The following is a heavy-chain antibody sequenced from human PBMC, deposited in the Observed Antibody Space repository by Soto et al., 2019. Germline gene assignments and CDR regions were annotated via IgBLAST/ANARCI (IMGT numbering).Heavy chain of an antibody. D-gene: IGHD3-10*01. J-gene: IGHJ6*02. CDR1: GFSLSNARMG. V-gene: IGHV2-26*01. CDR3: VQNRGSPPYYYYGMDV. Sequence: QVTLKESGPVLVKPTETLTLTCTVSGFSLSNARMGVSWIRQPPGKALEWLAHIFSNDEKSYSTSLKSKLTIPEDITKSQVVLTISNEETGDTAKYSCVQNRGSPPYYYYGMDVWGQGTTVTVSS. CDR2: IFSNDEK.